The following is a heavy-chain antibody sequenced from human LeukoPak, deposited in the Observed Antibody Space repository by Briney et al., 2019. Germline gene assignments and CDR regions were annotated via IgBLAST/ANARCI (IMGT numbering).Heavy chain of an antibody. J-gene: IGHJ4*02. CDR3: AHVRRGAVADYFDY. CDR1: GFSLSTSGVG. CDR2: IYWDDDK. Sequence: MASGPTLVNPTQTLTLTRTFSGFSLSTSGVGVGWIRQPPGKALEWLALIYWDDDKRYSPSLKSRLTITKDTSKNQVVLTMTNMDPVDTATYYCAHVRRGAVADYFDYWGQGTLVTVSS. V-gene: IGHV2-5*02. D-gene: IGHD6-19*01.